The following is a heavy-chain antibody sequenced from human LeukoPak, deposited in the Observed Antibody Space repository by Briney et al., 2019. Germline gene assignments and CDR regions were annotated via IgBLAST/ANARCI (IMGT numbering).Heavy chain of an antibody. J-gene: IGHJ6*03. D-gene: IGHD4-17*01. CDR3: ARRGAAVTTVGYYYYMDV. CDR1: GGSISSGSYY. CDR2: IYTSGST. V-gene: IGHV4-61*02. Sequence: SETLSLTCTVSGGSISSGSYYWSWIRQPAGKGLEWIGRIYTSGSTNYNPSLKSRVTISVDTSKNQFSLKLSSVTAADTAVYYCARRGAAVTTVGYYYYMDVWGKGTTVTVSS.